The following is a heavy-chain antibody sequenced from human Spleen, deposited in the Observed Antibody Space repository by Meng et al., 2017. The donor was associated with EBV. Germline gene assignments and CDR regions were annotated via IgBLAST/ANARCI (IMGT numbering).Heavy chain of an antibody. Sequence: QVQLVQSEAGVKKPGSSVKVYCKTSGGTFSSYAISWVRQAPGQGLEWMGGLIPMFGAPNYAQKFQGRVTIIADESTSTHYMELSSLRSEDTAVYYCASESGRGYTPDYWGQGTLVTVSS. CDR3: ASESGRGYTPDY. CDR2: LIPMFGAP. J-gene: IGHJ4*02. CDR1: GGTFSSYA. D-gene: IGHD3-10*01. V-gene: IGHV1-69*01.